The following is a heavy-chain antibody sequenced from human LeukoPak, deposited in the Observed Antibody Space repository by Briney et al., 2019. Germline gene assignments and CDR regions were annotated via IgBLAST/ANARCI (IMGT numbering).Heavy chain of an antibody. CDR3: ARAGITIARNWFDP. J-gene: IGHJ5*02. CDR2: IYYSGST. CDR1: GGSISSGGYY. V-gene: IGHV4-31*03. D-gene: IGHD3-10*01. Sequence: ASETLSLTCTVSGGSISSGGYYWSWIRQHPGKGLEWIGYIYYSGSTYYNPSLKSRVTISVDTSKNQFSLKLSSVTAAAPAVYYCARAGITIARNWFDPWGPGTLVTVSS.